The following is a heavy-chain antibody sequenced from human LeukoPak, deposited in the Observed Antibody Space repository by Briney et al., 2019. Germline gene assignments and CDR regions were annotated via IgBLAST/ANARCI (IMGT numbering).Heavy chain of an antibody. J-gene: IGHJ4*02. CDR1: GFTFSTYT. D-gene: IGHD2-2*01. Sequence: GRSLRLSCAASGFTFSTYTMHWVRQAPGKGLEWVAVILYDGSKQYYANSVRGRFTVSRDNSKNTLYLQMNSLRAEDTATYYCARADCSTTSCSPFDYWGQGTLVTVSS. CDR3: ARADCSTTSCSPFDY. V-gene: IGHV3-30*01. CDR2: ILYDGSKQ.